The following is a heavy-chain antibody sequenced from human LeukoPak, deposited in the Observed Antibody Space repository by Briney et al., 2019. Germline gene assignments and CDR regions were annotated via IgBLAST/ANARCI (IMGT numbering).Heavy chain of an antibody. Sequence: SVKVSCKASGGTFSSYAISWVRQAPGQGLEWMGGIIPIFGTANYAQKFQGRVTITADKSTSTAYMELSSLRSEDTAAYYCAREGGTNCSSTSCYALNWFDPWGQGTLVTVSS. CDR3: AREGGTNCSSTSCYALNWFDP. J-gene: IGHJ5*02. CDR1: GGTFSSYA. CDR2: IIPIFGTA. V-gene: IGHV1-69*06. D-gene: IGHD2-2*01.